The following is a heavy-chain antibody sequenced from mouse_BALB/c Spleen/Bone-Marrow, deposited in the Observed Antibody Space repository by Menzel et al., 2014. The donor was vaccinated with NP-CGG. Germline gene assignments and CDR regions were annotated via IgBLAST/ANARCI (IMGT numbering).Heavy chain of an antibody. CDR3: ASPIYYDYPLFAY. CDR2: IWAGGST. Sequence: QVTLKECGPGLVAPSQSLSITCTVSGFSLTSYGVHWVRQPPGKGLEWLGVIWAGGSTNYNSALMSRLSISKDNSKSQVFLKMNSLQTDGTAMYYCASPIYYDYPLFAYWGQGTLVTVFA. CDR1: GFSLTSYG. D-gene: IGHD2-4*01. V-gene: IGHV2-9*02. J-gene: IGHJ3*01.